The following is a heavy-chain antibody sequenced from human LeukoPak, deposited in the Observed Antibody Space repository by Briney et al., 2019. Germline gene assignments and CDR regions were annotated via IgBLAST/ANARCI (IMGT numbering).Heavy chain of an antibody. CDR3: TPVMVEDRGF. D-gene: IGHD2-21*01. CDR2: IKSNNDGGTT. J-gene: IGHJ4*02. V-gene: IGHV3-15*01. CDR1: GFIFNKAW. Sequence: GESLKISCAASGFIFNKAWMNWVRQAPGKGPEWVGRIKSNNDGGTTDYASPVEGRFIISRDDSKNTIYLQMNRLIIDDTAIYYCTPVMVEDRGFWGQGTLVTVSS.